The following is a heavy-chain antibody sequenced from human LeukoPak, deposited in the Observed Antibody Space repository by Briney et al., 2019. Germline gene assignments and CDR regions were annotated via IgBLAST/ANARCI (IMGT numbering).Heavy chain of an antibody. CDR1: RDSISTYY. CDR3: ARETISGYSYGPHFDH. V-gene: IGHV4-59*01. Sequence: SETLSLTCTVSRDSISTYYWSWVRQPPAMGVEWVGYIYYTGSTNYNPSLESRVTISVDTSRNRLSLKLSSVSDADTAVYYCARETISGYSYGPHFDHWGQGTLVTVS. J-gene: IGHJ4*02. CDR2: IYYTGST. D-gene: IGHD5-18*01.